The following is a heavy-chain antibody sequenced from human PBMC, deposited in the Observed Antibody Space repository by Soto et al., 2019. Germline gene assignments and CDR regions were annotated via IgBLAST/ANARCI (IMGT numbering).Heavy chain of an antibody. CDR1: GGTFSSYA. J-gene: IGHJ3*02. CDR3: ARDSPRRITMIAQAFDI. Sequence: QVQLVQSGAEVKKPGSSVKVYCKASGGTFSSYAISWVRQAPGQGLEWMGGIIPIFGTANYAQKFKGRVTITADESTSTAYMELSSLRSEDTAVYYCARDSPRRITMIAQAFDIWGQGTMVTVSS. V-gene: IGHV1-69*01. D-gene: IGHD3-22*01. CDR2: IIPIFGTA.